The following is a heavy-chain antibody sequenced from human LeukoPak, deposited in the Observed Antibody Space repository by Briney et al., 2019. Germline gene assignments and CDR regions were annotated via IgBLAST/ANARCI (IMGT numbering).Heavy chain of an antibody. J-gene: IGHJ4*02. D-gene: IGHD1-26*01. V-gene: IGHV3-48*01. CDR2: ISSSSSTI. CDR3: ARENVGLPFDY. Sequence: PGGSLRLSCAASGFTFSSYAMNWVRQAPGKGLEWVSYISSSSSTIYYADSVKGRFTISRGNAKNSLYLQMNSLRAEDTAVYYCARENVGLPFDYWGQGTLVTVSS. CDR1: GFTFSSYA.